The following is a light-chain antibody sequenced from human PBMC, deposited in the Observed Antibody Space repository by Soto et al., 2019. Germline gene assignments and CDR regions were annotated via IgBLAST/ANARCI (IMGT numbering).Light chain of an antibody. CDR3: LQRNNWPPWT. CDR2: GAS. CDR1: QSVSSSY. J-gene: IGKJ1*01. V-gene: IGKV3D-20*02. Sequence: EIVLTHSPGTLSLSPWEIATLSCRASQSVSSSYLAWYQQKPGQAPRLLIYGASSRATGIPDRFSGSGSGTDFTLTISRLEPEDFALYYCLQRNNWPPWTFGQGTKVDIK.